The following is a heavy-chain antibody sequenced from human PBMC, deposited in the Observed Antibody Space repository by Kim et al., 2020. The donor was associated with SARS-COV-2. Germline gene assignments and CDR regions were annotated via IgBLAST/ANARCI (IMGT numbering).Heavy chain of an antibody. CDR2: ITNDGSNN. D-gene: IGHD3-22*01. J-gene: IGHJ4*02. V-gene: IGHV3-30*18. Sequence: GGSLRLSCAASGFTFSSYGMHWVRQAPGKGPEWVAAITNDGSNNYYADSVKRRPTIPRDNSNNPLYQQINSLTAEATAVYYCTKGAMISTGSYFSYWAQG. CDR3: TKGAMISTGSYFSY. CDR1: GFTFSSYG.